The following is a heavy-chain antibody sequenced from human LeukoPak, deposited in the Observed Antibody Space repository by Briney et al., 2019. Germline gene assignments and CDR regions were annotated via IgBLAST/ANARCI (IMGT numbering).Heavy chain of an antibody. CDR2: INPNSGGT. Sequence: ASVTVSFKSSAYTFTVYYMHWVRQAPGQGREGMGWINPNSGGTNYAQKFQGRVTMTRDTSISTAYVELSRLRSDDTAVYYCARGAMIVVVIVGFDYWGQGTLVTVSS. D-gene: IGHD3-22*01. J-gene: IGHJ4*02. CDR1: AYTFTVYY. V-gene: IGHV1-2*02. CDR3: ARGAMIVVVIVGFDY.